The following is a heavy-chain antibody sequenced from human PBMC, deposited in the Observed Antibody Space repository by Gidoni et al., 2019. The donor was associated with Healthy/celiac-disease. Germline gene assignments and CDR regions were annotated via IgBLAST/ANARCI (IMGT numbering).Heavy chain of an antibody. Sequence: QVQLLESGGGVVQPVRSLGLGCAASAGTFSSYAMHWGPQAPGKGLEWVAVISYDGSNKYYAASVKGRFTISRDNSKNTLYLQRNSLRAEDTAVYYCARDERSTQQLFDYWGQGTLVTVSS. J-gene: IGHJ4*02. CDR3: ARDERSTQQLFDY. V-gene: IGHV3-30-3*01. CDR1: AGTFSSYA. CDR2: ISYDGSNK. D-gene: IGHD6-13*01.